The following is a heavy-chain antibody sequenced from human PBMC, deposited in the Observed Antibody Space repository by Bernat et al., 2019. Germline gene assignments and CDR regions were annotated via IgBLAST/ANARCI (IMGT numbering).Heavy chain of an antibody. D-gene: IGHD3-10*01. Sequence: QVQLQEAGPGPVKPSGTLSLTCAVSGGSITSSKWWSWVRQPPGKGPEWIGEVSHSGSTNYNPSLKSRITISVDKSKNQFSLKLSSVTAADTAVYYCARGHGFGSSADWFDPWGQGTLVTVSS. V-gene: IGHV4-4*02. J-gene: IGHJ5*02. CDR1: GGSITSSKW. CDR2: VSHSGST. CDR3: ARGHGFGSSADWFDP.